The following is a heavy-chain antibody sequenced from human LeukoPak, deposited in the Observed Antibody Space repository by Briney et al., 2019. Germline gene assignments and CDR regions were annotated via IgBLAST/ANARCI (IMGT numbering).Heavy chain of an antibody. CDR2: IHPGGST. CDR1: VDSISSRKW. D-gene: IGHD1-26*01. CDR3: ARSRDTTNYYGMDV. V-gene: IGHV4-4*02. Sequence: NASETLSLTCAVFVDSISSRKWWSWVRQAPGKGLEWIGEIHPGGSTSYNPSLKSRVTISIDKSKNQFSLRMSSVTGADTAVYYCARSRDTTNYYGMDVWGQGTTVTVSS. J-gene: IGHJ6*02.